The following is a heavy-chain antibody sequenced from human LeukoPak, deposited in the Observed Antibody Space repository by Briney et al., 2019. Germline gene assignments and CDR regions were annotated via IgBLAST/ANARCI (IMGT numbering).Heavy chain of an antibody. Sequence: GGSLRLSCAASGFTFSSCAMNWVRQAPGKGLEWVSAISGSGGTTYYADSVKGRFTIFRDNSKNSLYLQMNSLRAEDTAVYCCAKWVVVAARGYYFDYWGQGTLVTVSS. D-gene: IGHD2-15*01. CDR1: GFTFSSCA. CDR3: AKWVVVAARGYYFDY. J-gene: IGHJ4*02. V-gene: IGHV3-23*01. CDR2: ISGSGGTT.